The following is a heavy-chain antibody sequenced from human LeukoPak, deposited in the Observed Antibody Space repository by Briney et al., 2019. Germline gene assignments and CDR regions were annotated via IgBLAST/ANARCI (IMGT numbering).Heavy chain of an antibody. CDR3: ASLASGDYGGNGDAFDI. CDR2: ISSSSSYI. V-gene: IGHV3-21*01. D-gene: IGHD4-23*01. J-gene: IGHJ3*02. CDR1: GFTFSSYS. Sequence: GGSLRLSCAASGFTFSSYSMNWVRQAPGKGLEWVSSISSSSSYIYYADSVKGRFTISRDNAKNSLYLQMNSLRAEDTAVYYCASLASGDYGGNGDAFDIWGQGTMVTVSS.